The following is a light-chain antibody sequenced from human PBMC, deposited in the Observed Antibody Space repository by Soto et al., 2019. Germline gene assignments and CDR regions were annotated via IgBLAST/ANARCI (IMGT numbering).Light chain of an antibody. V-gene: IGKV1-5*03. CDR2: MAS. CDR3: QHYSIYPWT. Sequence: DIRVTQSPSTLSASVGDRVTTTCRASQTISSWLAWYQQKPGKAPKLLIYMASSLESGVPSRFSGSGSGTEFILTISSLQPDDFATYFCQHYSIYPWTFGQGTKVDIK. CDR1: QTISSW. J-gene: IGKJ1*01.